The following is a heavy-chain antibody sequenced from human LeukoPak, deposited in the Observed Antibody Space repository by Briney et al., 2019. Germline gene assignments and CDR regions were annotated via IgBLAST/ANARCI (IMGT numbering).Heavy chain of an antibody. CDR2: ISYDGSNK. Sequence: GGSLRLSCAASGFTFSSYGMHWVRQAPGKGLEGVAVISYDGSNKYYADSLKGRFTISRDNSKNTLYLQMNSLRAEDTAVYYCAKDLRNTAMPTGDWGQGTLVTVSS. D-gene: IGHD5-18*01. V-gene: IGHV3-30*18. CDR3: AKDLRNTAMPTGD. J-gene: IGHJ4*02. CDR1: GFTFSSYG.